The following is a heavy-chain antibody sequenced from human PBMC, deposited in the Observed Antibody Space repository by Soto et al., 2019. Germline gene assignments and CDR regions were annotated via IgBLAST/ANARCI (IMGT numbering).Heavy chain of an antibody. V-gene: IGHV3-23*01. J-gene: IGHJ6*02. D-gene: IGHD2-2*01. CDR1: GFTFSSYA. CDR3: AKPKKYCSSTSCYPYYYYGMDV. Sequence: EVQLLESGGGLVQPGGSLRLSFAASGFTFSSYAMSWVRQAPGKGLEWVSAISGSGGSTYYADSVKGRFTISRDNSKNTLYLQMNSLRAEDTAVYYCAKPKKYCSSTSCYPYYYYGMDVWGQGTTVTVSS. CDR2: ISGSGGST.